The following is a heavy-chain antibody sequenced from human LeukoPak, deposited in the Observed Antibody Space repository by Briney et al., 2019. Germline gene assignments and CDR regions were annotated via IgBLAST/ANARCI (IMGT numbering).Heavy chain of an antibody. CDR2: MNPNSGNT. J-gene: IGHJ4*02. V-gene: IGHV1-8*01. CDR1: GYTFTSYD. Sequence: ASVKVSFTASGYTFTSYDINWVRQATGQGLEWMGWMNPNSGNTGYAQKFQGRVTMTRNTTISTAYMELSSLRSEDTAVYYCARVKNRGYYGSGGGDYWGQGTLVTVSS. D-gene: IGHD3-10*01. CDR3: ARVKNRGYYGSGGGDY.